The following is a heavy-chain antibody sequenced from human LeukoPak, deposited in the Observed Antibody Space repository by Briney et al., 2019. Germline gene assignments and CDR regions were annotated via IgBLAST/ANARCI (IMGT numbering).Heavy chain of an antibody. CDR2: IRSDGSNK. CDR3: ARDLGQYYDTSDNWFDP. D-gene: IGHD3-22*01. Sequence: GGSLRLSCAASGFGFTSHGMNWVRQTPGKGLEWVAFIRSDGSNKYYADSVKGRFIVSRDNAKNTLNLQMNSLRAEDTAVYYCARDLGQYYDTSDNWFDPWGQGTLVTVSS. V-gene: IGHV3-30*02. J-gene: IGHJ5*02. CDR1: GFGFTSHG.